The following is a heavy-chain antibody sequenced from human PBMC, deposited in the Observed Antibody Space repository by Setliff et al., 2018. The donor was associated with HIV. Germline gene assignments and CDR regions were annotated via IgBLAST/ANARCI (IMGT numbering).Heavy chain of an antibody. CDR1: GGSFSGYY. Sequence: SETLSLTCAVYGGSFSGYYWSWIRQPPGKGLEWIGEINHSGSTNYNPSLKSRVTISVDTSKNQVSLRLSSVTVADTGVYYCARHRDPPGSRWIYYYYYMDLWGEGTTVTVSS. CDR3: ARHRDPPGSRWIYYYYYMDL. D-gene: IGHD6-13*01. V-gene: IGHV4-34*01. J-gene: IGHJ6*03. CDR2: INHSGST.